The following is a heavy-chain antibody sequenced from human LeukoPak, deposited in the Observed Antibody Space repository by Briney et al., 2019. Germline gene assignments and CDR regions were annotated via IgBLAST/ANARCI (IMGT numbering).Heavy chain of an antibody. J-gene: IGHJ4*02. CDR1: GFTFSSYA. V-gene: IGHV4-34*08. Sequence: GSLRLSCAASGFTFSSYAMSWVRQPPGKGLEWIGEINHSGSTNYNPSLKSRVTISVDTSKNQFSLKLSSVTAADTAVYYCAGLQLHGSNYCFDYRGQGTLVTVSS. CDR3: AGLQLHGSNYCFDY. CDR2: INHSGST. D-gene: IGHD4/OR15-4a*01.